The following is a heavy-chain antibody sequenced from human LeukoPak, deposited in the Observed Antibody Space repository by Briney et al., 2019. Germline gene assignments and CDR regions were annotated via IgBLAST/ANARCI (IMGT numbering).Heavy chain of an antibody. Sequence: GASVKVSCKASGYTFTSYGISWVRQAPGQGLEWMGRIIPILGIANYAQKFQGRVTITADKSTSTAYMELSSLRSEDTAVYYCARDVRRGDYSSSSVPGYWGQGTLVTVSS. D-gene: IGHD6-6*01. V-gene: IGHV1-69*04. J-gene: IGHJ4*02. CDR1: GYTFTSYG. CDR3: ARDVRRGDYSSSSVPGY. CDR2: IIPILGIA.